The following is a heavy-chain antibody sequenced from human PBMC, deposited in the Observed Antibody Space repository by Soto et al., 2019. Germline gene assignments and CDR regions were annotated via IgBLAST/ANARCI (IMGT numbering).Heavy chain of an antibody. CDR2: INPYNANT. Sequence: ASVKVSCKTSGYTFTNHGINWVRQAPGQGLEWMGWINPYNANTNYAQKLQGRVTMTTDTSTSTAYMDLRNLTSDGTAVYYCARDRVAGIWGDAFDIWGQGTMVTVSS. CDR3: ARDRVAGIWGDAFDI. V-gene: IGHV1-18*04. CDR1: GYTFTNHG. D-gene: IGHD3-16*01. J-gene: IGHJ3*02.